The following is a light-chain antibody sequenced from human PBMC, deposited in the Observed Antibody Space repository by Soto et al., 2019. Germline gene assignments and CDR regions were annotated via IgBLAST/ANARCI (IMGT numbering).Light chain of an antibody. CDR2: KNN. J-gene: IGLJ3*02. Sequence: NFMLTQPHSVSESPGKTVTISCTGSSGSIASNYVQWFQQRPGSAPTTVISKNNQRPSGVPDRFSGSIDISSNSASLTISGLKTEDEAAYYCQSYDSISQVFGGGTKLTVL. CDR3: QSYDSISQV. V-gene: IGLV6-57*02. CDR1: SGSIASNY.